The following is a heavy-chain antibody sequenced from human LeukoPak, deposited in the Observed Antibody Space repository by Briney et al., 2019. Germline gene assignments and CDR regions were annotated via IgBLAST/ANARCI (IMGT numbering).Heavy chain of an antibody. D-gene: IGHD2-8*02. J-gene: IGHJ6*03. CDR2: IYYSGST. CDR3: ARDSGGYYMDV. CDR1: GGSISSSSYY. Sequence: SETLSLTCTVSGGSISSSSYYWGWIRQPPGKGLEWIGSIYYSGSTYYNPSLKSRVTISVDTSKNQFSLKLSSVTAADTAVYYCARDSGGYYMDVWGKGTTVTVSS. V-gene: IGHV4-39*07.